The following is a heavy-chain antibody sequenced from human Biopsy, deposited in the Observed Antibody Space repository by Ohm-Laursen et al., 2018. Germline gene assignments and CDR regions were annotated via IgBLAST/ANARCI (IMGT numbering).Heavy chain of an antibody. CDR1: GDTFTTSA. CDR3: ASGDIGGIGLDV. CDR2: IIPILGTV. D-gene: IGHD3-10*01. J-gene: IGHJ6*02. Sequence: GESLKISCKASGDTFTTSALSWVRQVPGQGLDWMGRIIPILGTVDYGQNFQGRVTIRADTSTTFLELTSLRYDDTAVYYCASGDIGGIGLDVWGLGTTVTVSS. V-gene: IGHV1-69*04.